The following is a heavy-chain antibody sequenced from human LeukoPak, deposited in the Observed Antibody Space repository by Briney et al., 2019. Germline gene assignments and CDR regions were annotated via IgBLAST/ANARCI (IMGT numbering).Heavy chain of an antibody. D-gene: IGHD3-3*01. CDR1: GGSISSSSHY. CDR3: ARQTYDLWSATSFDP. J-gene: IGHJ5*02. V-gene: IGHV4-39*01. CDR2: TQVSGRT. Sequence: SGTLSLTCTVSGGSISSSSHYWGWVRQPPGKGLEWVGSTQVSGRTYDNPSLKRRVTISVHTSKNHFSLTLTSLTATYTAVYYCARQTYDLWSATSFDPWGQGTLVTVSS.